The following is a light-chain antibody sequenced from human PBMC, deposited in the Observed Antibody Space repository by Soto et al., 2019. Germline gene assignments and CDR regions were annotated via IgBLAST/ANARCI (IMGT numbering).Light chain of an antibody. V-gene: IGKV3-15*01. CDR2: VAS. J-gene: IGKJ1*01. CDR3: KQYNNYPPET. CDR1: QSVSSN. Sequence: EIVMTQSPATLSVSPGERATLSCRASQSVSSNLAWYQQKPGQAPRLLIYVASTRTTGIPARFSGSWSGTVFTYTNSILPSENFAVYYCKQYNNYPPETFGQGSKLEIK.